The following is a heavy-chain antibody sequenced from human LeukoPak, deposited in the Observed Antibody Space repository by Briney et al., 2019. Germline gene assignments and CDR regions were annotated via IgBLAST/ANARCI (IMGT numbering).Heavy chain of an antibody. J-gene: IGHJ4*02. CDR1: GYTFTSYA. V-gene: IGHV1-3*01. CDR3: AREHSSSWDQFDY. D-gene: IGHD6-13*01. CDR2: INAGNGNT. Sequence: ASVKVSCKASGYTFTSYAMHWVRQAPGQRLEWMGWINAGNGNTKYSQKFQGRVTITRDTSASTAYMELSSLRSGDTAVYYCAREHSSSWDQFDYWGQGTLVTVSS.